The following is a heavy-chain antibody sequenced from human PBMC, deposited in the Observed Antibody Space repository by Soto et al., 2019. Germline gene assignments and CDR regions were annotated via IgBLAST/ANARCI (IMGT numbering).Heavy chain of an antibody. CDR2: MNQDGGEK. Sequence: EVQLVESGGGLVQPGGSLRLSCAASGFTFSSYWMTWFRQAPGKGPEWVADMNQDGGEKYYVDSVKGRFTISRDNAKTSLYLQMNSLRVEDTAVYYCARVDCRASNCYNLYYGRDVWGQGTTVTVSS. J-gene: IGHJ6*02. D-gene: IGHD2-2*02. CDR1: GFTFSSYW. CDR3: ARVDCRASNCYNLYYGRDV. V-gene: IGHV3-7*04.